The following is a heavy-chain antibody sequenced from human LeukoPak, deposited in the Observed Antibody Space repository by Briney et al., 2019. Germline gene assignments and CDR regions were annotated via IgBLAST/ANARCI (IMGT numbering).Heavy chain of an antibody. D-gene: IGHD3-22*01. CDR1: GSTFSNYE. J-gene: IGHJ4*02. V-gene: IGHV3-48*03. Sequence: GGSLRLSCAASGSTFSNYEMHWVRQAPGKGLEWLLYISSSGSIIYYADSVKGRFTISRDNAKNSLSLQMNSLTAEDTAIYYCARALYYDSSAYLYWGQGTLVTVSS. CDR3: ARALYYDSSAYLY. CDR2: ISSSGSII.